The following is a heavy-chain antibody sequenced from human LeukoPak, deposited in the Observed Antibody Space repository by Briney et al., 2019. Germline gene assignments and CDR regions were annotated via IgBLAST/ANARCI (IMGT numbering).Heavy chain of an antibody. Sequence: PGGSLRLSCTASGFTFSRYGMHWVRQAPGKGLEWVAVISYDGSIQYYGDSVKGRFTISRDSPKNTLYLQMNSLKVEDTAVYYCAKVQLEDGKGGAFDIWGQGTMVTVSS. CDR3: AKVQLEDGKGGAFDI. CDR1: GFTFSRYG. V-gene: IGHV3-30*18. D-gene: IGHD5-24*01. J-gene: IGHJ3*02. CDR2: ISYDGSIQ.